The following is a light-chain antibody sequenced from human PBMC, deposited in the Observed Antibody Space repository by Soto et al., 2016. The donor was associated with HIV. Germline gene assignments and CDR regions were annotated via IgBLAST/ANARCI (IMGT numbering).Light chain of an antibody. J-gene: IGKJ1*01. CDR3: MQTIQLPWT. Sequence: VLTQTPLSLSVTPGQPTSISCKSSQSLLNSDGKTYLYWYLQKSGQPPQLLIYDVYSRLSGVSERFSGSGSGTDFTLKISRVEADDVGVYYCMQTIQLPWTFGQGTKVEIK. V-gene: IGKV2D-29*01. CDR1: QSLLNSDGKTY. CDR2: DVY.